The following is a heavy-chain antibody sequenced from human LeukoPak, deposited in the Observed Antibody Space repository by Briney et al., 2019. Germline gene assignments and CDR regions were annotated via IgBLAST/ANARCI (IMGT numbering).Heavy chain of an antibody. V-gene: IGHV1-24*01. CDR1: GYTLTELS. D-gene: IGHD5-24*01. CDR3: AREFRVEAPALNGYYYYYMDV. J-gene: IGHJ6*03. CDR2: FDPEDGET. Sequence: ASVKVSCKVSGYTLTELSMHWVRQAPGKGLEWMGGFDPEDGETIYAQKFQGRVTMTEDTSTDTAYMELSSLRSEDTAVYYCAREFRVEAPALNGYYYYYMDVWGKGTTVTVSS.